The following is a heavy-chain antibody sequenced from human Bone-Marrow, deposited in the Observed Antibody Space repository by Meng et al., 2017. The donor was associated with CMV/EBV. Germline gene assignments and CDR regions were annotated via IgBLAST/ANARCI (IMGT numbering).Heavy chain of an antibody. Sequence: ESLKISCAASGFTFSSYAMSWVRQAPGKGLEWVSVIYSGGSSTYYADSVKGRFTISRDNSKNTLYLQMNSLRAEDTAVYYCAKLQYYDFWSGYYSGWFDPWGQGTLVTVSS. CDR1: GFTFSSYA. CDR3: AKLQYYDFWSGYYSGWFDP. D-gene: IGHD3-3*01. CDR2: IYSGGSST. V-gene: IGHV3-23*03. J-gene: IGHJ5*02.